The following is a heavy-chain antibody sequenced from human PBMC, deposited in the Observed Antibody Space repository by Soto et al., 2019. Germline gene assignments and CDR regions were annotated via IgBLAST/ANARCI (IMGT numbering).Heavy chain of an antibody. CDR2: IYHSGST. J-gene: IGHJ5*02. V-gene: IGHV4-30-2*01. CDR1: GVSISSGGYS. CDR3: ARVPSP. Sequence: SETLSLTCAVSGVSISSGGYSWSWIRQPPGKGLEWIGYIYHSGSTYYNPSPKSRVTISVDRSKNQFSLKLSSVTAADTAVYYCARVPSPWGQGTLVTVSS.